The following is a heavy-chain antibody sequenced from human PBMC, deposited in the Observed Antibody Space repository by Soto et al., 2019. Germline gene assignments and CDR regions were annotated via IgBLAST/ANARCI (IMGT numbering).Heavy chain of an antibody. CDR2: IRTKTNNYAT. CDR1: GSTFSGSG. J-gene: IGHJ4*02. CDR3: TAMAGIDY. D-gene: IGHD6-19*01. Sequence: PXEFLGLSYAASGSTFSGSGIHGVRQASGKGLEWVGRIRTKTNNYATAYAASVKGRFTISRDDSKNMAYLQMNSLKTEDTDVYYCTAMAGIDYWGQGTLVTVSS. V-gene: IGHV3-73*01.